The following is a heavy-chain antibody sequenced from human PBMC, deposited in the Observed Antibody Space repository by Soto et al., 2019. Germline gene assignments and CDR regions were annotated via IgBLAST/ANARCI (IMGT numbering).Heavy chain of an antibody. Sequence: ASVNVSCKASGYTFTSYGISWVRQAPGQGLEWMGWISAYNGNTNYAQKLQGRVTMTTDTSTSTAYMELRSLRSDDTAVYYCARDYGIAVAGTTSLVAFDIWGQGTMVTVSS. D-gene: IGHD6-19*01. CDR1: GYTFTSYG. CDR2: ISAYNGNT. J-gene: IGHJ3*02. V-gene: IGHV1-18*01. CDR3: ARDYGIAVAGTTSLVAFDI.